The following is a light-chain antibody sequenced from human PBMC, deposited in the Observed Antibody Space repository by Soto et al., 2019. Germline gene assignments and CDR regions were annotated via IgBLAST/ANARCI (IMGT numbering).Light chain of an antibody. V-gene: IGKV3-20*01. CDR1: QSVSSNY. J-gene: IGKJ1*01. Sequence: EIVLTQSPGTLSLSPGERATLSCRASQSVSSNYLAWYQQKPGQPPMLLIYAASNTASGIPDRFSGTGSGTDFTLTITRLEPEDFAVYYCQQYGSSPWTFGQGTNVDIK. CDR3: QQYGSSPWT. CDR2: AAS.